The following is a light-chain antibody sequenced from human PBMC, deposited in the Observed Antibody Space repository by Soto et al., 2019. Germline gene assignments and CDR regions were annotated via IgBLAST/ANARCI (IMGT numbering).Light chain of an antibody. V-gene: IGLV2-14*01. CDR1: SSDVGGYNY. CDR3: SSYTSSSTGSYV. J-gene: IGLJ1*01. Sequence: QSALTQPASVSGSPGQSITISCTGTSSDVGGYNYVSWYQQHPGKAPKLMIYDVSNRPSGVSNRFSGSKSGNTASLTISGLQAEDESDYCCSSYTSSSTGSYVFGTGTQLTVL. CDR2: DVS.